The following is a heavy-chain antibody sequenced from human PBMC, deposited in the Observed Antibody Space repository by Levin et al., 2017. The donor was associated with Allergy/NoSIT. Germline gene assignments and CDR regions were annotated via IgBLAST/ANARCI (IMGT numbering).Heavy chain of an antibody. J-gene: IGHJ4*02. D-gene: IGHD3-10*01. CDR3: ARNLWFGELSAPKSFDY. Sequence: AGGSLRLSCAASGFSFSSYEMNWVRQAPGKGLEWISYISTRSSTIYYADSVKGRFTISRDNAKNSLHLQMNSLRAEDTAVYYCARNLWFGELSAPKSFDYWGQGTLVTVSS. CDR1: GFSFSSYE. CDR2: ISTRSSTI. V-gene: IGHV3-48*03.